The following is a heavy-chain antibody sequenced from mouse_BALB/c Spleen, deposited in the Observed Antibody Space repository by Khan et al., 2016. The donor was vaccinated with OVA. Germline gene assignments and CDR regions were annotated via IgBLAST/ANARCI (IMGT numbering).Heavy chain of an antibody. CDR1: GYSITSGYG. J-gene: IGHJ2*01. Sequence: VKLLESGPGLVKPSQSLSLTCTVTGYSITSGYGWNWLRQFPGNKLEWMVYISYSGSTNYNPSLKSRIFINRDTSKNQFFLQLNSVTTEDTATYYCARTARIKYWGQGTTLTVSS. CDR2: ISYSGST. CDR3: ARTARIKY. D-gene: IGHD1-2*01. V-gene: IGHV3-2*02.